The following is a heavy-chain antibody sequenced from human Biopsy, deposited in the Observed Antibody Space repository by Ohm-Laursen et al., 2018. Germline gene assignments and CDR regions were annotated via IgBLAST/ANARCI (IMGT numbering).Heavy chain of an antibody. CDR1: GFSSKTYW. CDR3: AKDLRNNNWGVEN. V-gene: IGHV3-7*01. D-gene: IGHD7-27*01. Sequence: SLRLSCSASGFSSKTYWMNWVRQAPGKGLEWVANIRQDGKEKFYVDSVKGRFTISRDNAKNSLYLQMNSLRAEDTGVYYCAKDLRNNNWGVENWGQGTLVTVSS. CDR2: IRQDGKEK. J-gene: IGHJ4*02.